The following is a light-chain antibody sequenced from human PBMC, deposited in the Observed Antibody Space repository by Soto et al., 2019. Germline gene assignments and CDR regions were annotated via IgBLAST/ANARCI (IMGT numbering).Light chain of an antibody. CDR1: SSDIGDYNY. CDR3: GSYGGSNNLV. J-gene: IGLJ3*02. Sequence: QSALTQPTSASGSPGQSVTISCTGTSSDIGDYNYVSWYQQHPGKAPKVMIYEVSKRPSGVPDRFSGSKSGNTASLTGSGLQADDEADYYCGSYGGSNNLVFGGGTQLTVL. V-gene: IGLV2-8*01. CDR2: EVS.